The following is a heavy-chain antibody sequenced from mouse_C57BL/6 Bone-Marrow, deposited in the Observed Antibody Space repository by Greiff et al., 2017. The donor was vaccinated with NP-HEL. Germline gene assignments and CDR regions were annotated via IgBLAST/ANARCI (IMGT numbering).Heavy chain of an antibody. D-gene: IGHD2-2*01. CDR1: GYTFTDYN. CDR3: ARWGYDEYYYAMDY. Sequence: VQLQQSGPELVKPGASVKIPCKASGYTFTDYNMDWVKQSHGKSLEWIGDINPNNGGTIYNQKFKGKATLTVDKSSSTAYMELRSLTSEDTAVYYCARWGYDEYYYAMDYWGQGTSVTVSS. J-gene: IGHJ4*01. V-gene: IGHV1-18*01. CDR2: INPNNGGT.